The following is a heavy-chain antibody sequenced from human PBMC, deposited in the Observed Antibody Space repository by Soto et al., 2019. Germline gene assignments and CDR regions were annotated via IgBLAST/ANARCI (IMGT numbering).Heavy chain of an antibody. CDR1: GFTFSSYG. CDR2: IWYDGSNK. D-gene: IGHD6-13*01. Sequence: QVQLVESGGGVVQPGRSLRLSCAASGFTFSSYGMHWVRQAPGKGLEWVAVIWYDGSNKYYADSVKGRFTISRDNSKNTLYLQMNSLRAEDTAVYYCARVSTLYSSSWDEFDYWGQGTLVTVSS. V-gene: IGHV3-33*01. J-gene: IGHJ4*02. CDR3: ARVSTLYSSSWDEFDY.